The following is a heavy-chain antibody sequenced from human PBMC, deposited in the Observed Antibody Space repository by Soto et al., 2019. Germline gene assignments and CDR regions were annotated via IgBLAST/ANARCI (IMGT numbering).Heavy chain of an antibody. D-gene: IGHD3-3*01. V-gene: IGHV3-23*01. CDR3: AKVGSITIFGVVIRRGLDYFDY. CDR2: ISGSGGST. J-gene: IGHJ4*02. Sequence: GGSLRLSCAASGFTFSSYAMSWVRQAPGKGLEWVSAISGSGGSTYYADSVKGRFTISRDNSKNTLYLQMNSLRAEDTAVYYCAKVGSITIFGVVIRRGLDYFDYWGQGTLVTVSS. CDR1: GFTFSSYA.